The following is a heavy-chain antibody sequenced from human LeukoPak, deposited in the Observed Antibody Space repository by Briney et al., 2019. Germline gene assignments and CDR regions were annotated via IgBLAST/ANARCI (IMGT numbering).Heavy chain of an antibody. CDR1: GGSISSYY. CDR2: IYYSGST. CDR3: ARGRKYYYDSSGYYPVFDP. Sequence: SETLSLTCTVYGGSISSYYWSLIRQPPGKGLEWIGYIYYSGSTNYNPSLKSRVTISVDTSKNQFSLKLSSVTAADTAVYYCARGRKYYYDSSGYYPVFDPWGQGTLVTVSS. V-gene: IGHV4-59*01. D-gene: IGHD3-22*01. J-gene: IGHJ5*02.